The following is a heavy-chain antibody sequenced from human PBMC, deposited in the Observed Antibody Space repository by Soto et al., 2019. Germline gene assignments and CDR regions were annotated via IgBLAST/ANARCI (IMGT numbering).Heavy chain of an antibody. CDR2: SYSGGST. D-gene: IGHD3-10*01. Sequence: PGGSLRLSCAASGFTVSSNYMSWVRQAPGKGEEWVSVSYSGGSTYYADSVKGRFTISRHNSKNTLYLQMNSLRAEDTAVYYCAKDKSYYYGSGSSNIFDYWGQGTLVTV. CDR1: GFTVSSNY. CDR3: AKDKSYYYGSGSSNIFDY. V-gene: IGHV3-53*01. J-gene: IGHJ4*02.